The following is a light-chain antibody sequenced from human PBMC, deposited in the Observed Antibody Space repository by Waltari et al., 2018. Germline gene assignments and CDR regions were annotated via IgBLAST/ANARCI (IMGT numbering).Light chain of an antibody. CDR1: QSVLYSSSNKSY. CDR3: HQYYSTPWT. J-gene: IGKJ1*01. CDR2: WAS. Sequence: DIVMTQSPYSLAVSLGERATSNCKSSQSVLYSSSNKSYLTWYQQKPGQPPKLLIYWASTRESGVPDRFSGSGSGTDFTLTISSLQAEDVAVYYCHQYYSTPWTFGQGTKVEIK. V-gene: IGKV4-1*01.